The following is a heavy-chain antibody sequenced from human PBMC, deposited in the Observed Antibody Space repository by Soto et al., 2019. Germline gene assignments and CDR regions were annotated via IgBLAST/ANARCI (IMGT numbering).Heavy chain of an antibody. J-gene: IGHJ6*02. CDR3: GGFLNQGTTTSTAMYA. CDR2: ISSSSGTI. D-gene: IGHD2-8*01. Sequence: GGSLRLSCTASGVTFSGYSMSWVRHAPGKGLEWVSYISSSSGTIHYADSVKGRSTISSTNAKNSLLIHMNSLSAEDTAVYSCGGFLNQGTTTSTAMYAWGQGSTVPVSS. V-gene: IGHV3-48*01. CDR1: GVTFSGYS.